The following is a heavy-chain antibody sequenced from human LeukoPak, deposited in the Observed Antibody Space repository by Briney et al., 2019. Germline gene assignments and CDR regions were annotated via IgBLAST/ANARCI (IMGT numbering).Heavy chain of an antibody. CDR1: GGSFSGYY. D-gene: IGHD3-22*01. J-gene: IGHJ4*02. CDR2: INHSGGT. V-gene: IGHV4-34*01. CDR3: ARGDYYDSSGFLDY. Sequence: SETLSLTCAVYGGSFSGYYWSWIRQPPGKGLEWIGEINHSGGTNYNPSLKSRVTISVDTSKNQFSLKLTSVTAADTAVYYCARGDYYDSSGFLDYWGQGTLVTVS.